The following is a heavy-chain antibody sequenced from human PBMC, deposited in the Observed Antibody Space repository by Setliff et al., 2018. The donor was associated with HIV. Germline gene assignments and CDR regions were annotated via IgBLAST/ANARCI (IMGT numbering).Heavy chain of an antibody. CDR2: VYTTGGT. CDR3: ARYRSGDTDISLDY. Sequence: SETLSLTCTVSGGSISSGIYYWIWIRQPAGKGLEWIGHVYTTGGTNYNPSLESRLTISTDTRNHFSLNLYSITAADTAVYYCARYRSGDTDISLDYWGQGALVTVSS. V-gene: IGHV4-61*09. CDR1: GGSISSGIYY. D-gene: IGHD3-10*01. J-gene: IGHJ4*02.